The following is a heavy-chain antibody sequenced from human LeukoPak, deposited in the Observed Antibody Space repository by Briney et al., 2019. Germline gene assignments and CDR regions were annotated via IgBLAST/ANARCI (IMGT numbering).Heavy chain of an antibody. CDR1: GGTFSSYA. V-gene: IGHV1-69*13. J-gene: IGHJ6*03. D-gene: IGHD3-3*01. CDR3: ARAGGYDFWSGYPIYYYYYMDV. CDR2: IIPIFGTA. Sequence: SVKVSCKXSGGTFSSYAISWVRQAPGQGLEWMGGIIPIFGTANYAQKFQGRVTITADESTSTAYMELSSLRSGDTAVYYCARAGGYDFWSGYPIYYYYYMDVWGKGTTVTVSS.